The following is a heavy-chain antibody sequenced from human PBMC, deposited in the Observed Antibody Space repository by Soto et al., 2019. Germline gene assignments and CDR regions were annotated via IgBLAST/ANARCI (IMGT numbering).Heavy chain of an antibody. V-gene: IGHV1-8*01. D-gene: IGHD2-15*01. J-gene: IGHJ4*02. Sequence: ASVKVSCKASGYTFTSYDINWVRQATGQGLEWMGWMNPNSGNTGYAQKFQGRVTMTRNTSISTAYMELSSLRSEDTAVYYCARAPLMDCSGGSCSWYFDYWGQGTLVTVSS. CDR1: GYTFTSYD. CDR3: ARAPLMDCSGGSCSWYFDY. CDR2: MNPNSGNT.